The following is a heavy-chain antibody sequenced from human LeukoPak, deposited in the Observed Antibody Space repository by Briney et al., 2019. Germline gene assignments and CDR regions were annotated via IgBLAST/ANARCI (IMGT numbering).Heavy chain of an antibody. D-gene: IGHD6-6*01. CDR1: GFTFNTYS. CDR2: ISTSSSYI. V-gene: IGHV3-21*04. CDR3: ARVHVCSSSSLQCYDHFGFDY. Sequence: GGSLRLSCAASGFTFNTYSMNWVRQGPGKGLEWVSSISTSSSYIYYADSVKGRFTISRDNAKNSVYLQMNSLRAEDTAVYYCARVHVCSSSSLQCYDHFGFDYWGQGTLVTVSS. J-gene: IGHJ4*02.